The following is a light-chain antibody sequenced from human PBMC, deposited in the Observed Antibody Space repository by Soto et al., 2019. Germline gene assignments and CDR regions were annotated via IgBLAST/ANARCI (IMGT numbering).Light chain of an antibody. Sequence: QSALTQPASVSGSPGQSISISCTGTSSDIGGYNYVSWYQQHPGKAPKLMIYDVTNRPSGVSNRFSDSKSGNTASLTISGLQAEDEADYYCSSSTTNSTLVFGGGTKLTVL. V-gene: IGLV2-14*03. CDR3: SSSTTNSTLV. J-gene: IGLJ2*01. CDR1: SSDIGGYNY. CDR2: DVT.